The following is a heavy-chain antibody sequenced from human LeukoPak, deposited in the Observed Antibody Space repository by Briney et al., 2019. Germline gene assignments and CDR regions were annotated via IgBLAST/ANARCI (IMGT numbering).Heavy chain of an antibody. CDR1: VCTFSSYA. D-gene: IGHD1-1*01. V-gene: IGHV1-69*05. J-gene: IGHJ4*02. CDR3: ARGPAERYFDY. CDR2: IIPIFGTA. Sequence: SVKVSCKASVCTFSSYAISWVRQAPGQGLEWMGGIIPIFGTANYAQKFQGRVTITTDESTSTAYMELSSLRSEDTAVYYCARGPAERYFDYWGQGTLVTVSS.